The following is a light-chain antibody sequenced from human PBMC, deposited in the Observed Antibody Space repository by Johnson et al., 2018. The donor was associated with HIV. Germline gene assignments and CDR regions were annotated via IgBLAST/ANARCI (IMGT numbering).Light chain of an antibody. CDR1: SSNIGNNY. V-gene: IGLV1-51*01. CDR3: GTWDSSLNAGRV. Sequence: QSVLTQPPSVSAAPGQKVTISCSGSSSNIGNNYVSWYQQLPGTAPKLLIYDNNKRPSGIPDRFSGSKSGTSATLGITGLQTGDEADYYCGTWDSSLNAGRVFETATKVTVL. J-gene: IGLJ1*01. CDR2: DNN.